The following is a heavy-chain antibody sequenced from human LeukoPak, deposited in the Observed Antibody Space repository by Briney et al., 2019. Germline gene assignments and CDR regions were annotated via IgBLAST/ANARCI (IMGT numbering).Heavy chain of an antibody. CDR1: GGSFSGYY. V-gene: IGHV4-34*01. D-gene: IGHD6-19*01. J-gene: IGHJ4*02. Sequence: SETLSLTCAVYGGSFSGYYWSWIRQPPVKGLEWIGEINHSGSTNYNPSLKSRVTISVDTSKNQFSLKLSSVTAADTAVYYCARDNIAVAAHDYWGQGTLVTVSS. CDR2: INHSGST. CDR3: ARDNIAVAAHDY.